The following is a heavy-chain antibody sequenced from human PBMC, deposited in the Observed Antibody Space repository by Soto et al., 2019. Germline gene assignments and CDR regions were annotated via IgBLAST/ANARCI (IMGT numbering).Heavy chain of an antibody. Sequence: LSLTCVVSGVPISSGGYSGTWIRQPPGRGLEWIGYISQSGSADYNPSLKSRVTISVDTSKNQFSLRLSSVTAADTAVYYCARDRNGLGGIDFWGQGILVTVSS. V-gene: IGHV4-30-2*01. J-gene: IGHJ4*02. D-gene: IGHD1-1*01. CDR1: GVPISSGGYS. CDR3: ARDRNGLGGIDF. CDR2: ISQSGSA.